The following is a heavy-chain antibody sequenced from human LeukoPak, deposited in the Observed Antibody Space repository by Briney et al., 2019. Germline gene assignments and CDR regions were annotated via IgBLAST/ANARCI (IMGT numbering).Heavy chain of an antibody. J-gene: IGHJ4*02. CDR1: GGSISSSSYY. D-gene: IGHD3-9*01. CDR2: IYYSGST. CDR3: ARRDYDILTGYSHYFDY. Sequence: PSETLPLTCTVSGGSISSSSYYWGWIRQPPGKGLEWIGSIYYSGSTYYNPSLKSRVTISVDTSKNQFSLKLSSVTAADTAVYYCARRDYDILTGYSHYFDYWGQGTLVTVSS. V-gene: IGHV4-39*01.